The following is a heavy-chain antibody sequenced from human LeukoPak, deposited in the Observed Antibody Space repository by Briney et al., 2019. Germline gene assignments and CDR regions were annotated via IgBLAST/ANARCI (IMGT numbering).Heavy chain of an antibody. CDR3: ARDLAYCGGDCYSHFDY. CDR1: GGSFSGYY. CDR2: IYYSGST. J-gene: IGHJ4*02. Sequence: SETLSLTCAVYGGSFSGYYWSWIRQPPGKGLEWIGSIYYSGSTYYNPSLKSRVTISVDTSKNQFSLKLSSVTAADTAVYYCARDLAYCGGDCYSHFDYWGQGTLVTVSS. D-gene: IGHD2-21*02. V-gene: IGHV4-34*01.